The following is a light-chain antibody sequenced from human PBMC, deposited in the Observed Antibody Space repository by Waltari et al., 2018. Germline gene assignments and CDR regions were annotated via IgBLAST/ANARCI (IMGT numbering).Light chain of an antibody. CDR1: SPNIGPTYA. CDR2: GNS. V-gene: IGLV1-40*01. Sequence: QSVLTQPPPVSGAPGQTVTISCTGSSPNIGPTYAVHWYQQLPGTAPKLLIYGNSNRPSGVPDRFSGSKSGTSASLAITGLQAEDEADYYCQSYDRSLNGHVVFGGGTKVTVL. CDR3: QSYDRSLNGHVV. J-gene: IGLJ2*01.